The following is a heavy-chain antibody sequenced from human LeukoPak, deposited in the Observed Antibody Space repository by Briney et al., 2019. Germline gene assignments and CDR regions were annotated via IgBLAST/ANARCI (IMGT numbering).Heavy chain of an antibody. J-gene: IGHJ4*02. Sequence: PSETLSLTCAVYGGSFSGYYWSWVRQPLGKELEWIGEINHSGSTNYNPSLKSRVTISVDTSKNQFSLKLSSVTAADTAVYYCARGRGWRYFDWLTLWGQGTLVTVSS. V-gene: IGHV4-34*01. D-gene: IGHD3-9*01. CDR3: ARGRGWRYFDWLTL. CDR1: GGSFSGYY. CDR2: INHSGST.